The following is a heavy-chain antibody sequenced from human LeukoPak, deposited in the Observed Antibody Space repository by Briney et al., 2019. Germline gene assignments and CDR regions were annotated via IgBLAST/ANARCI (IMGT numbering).Heavy chain of an antibody. V-gene: IGHV3-30*04. Sequence: PGGSLRLSCAASGFTFSSYAMHWVRQTPGKGLEWVAVISYDGRKAYYAVSVMGRFTISRDNSKTTLYLQMNSLRAEDTAVYYCARDRRIVGATGVVRYFDYWGQGTLVTVSS. CDR2: ISYDGRKA. CDR1: GFTFSSYA. CDR3: ARDRRIVGATGVVRYFDY. J-gene: IGHJ4*02. D-gene: IGHD1-26*01.